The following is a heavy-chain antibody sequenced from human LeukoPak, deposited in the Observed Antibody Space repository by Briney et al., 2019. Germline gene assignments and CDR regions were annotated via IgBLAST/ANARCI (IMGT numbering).Heavy chain of an antibody. CDR3: ARVLGAAAHHR. J-gene: IGHJ5*02. CDR1: GDMTYYY. D-gene: IGHD6-13*01. Sequence: SETLSLTCTVSGDMTYYYWSWIRQPPGRGLEWIGYIYYTGHTNYDPSLKSRITISVDTSKSQFSLKLSSVTAADTAMYYCARVLGAAAHHRWGQETLVTVSS. CDR2: IYYTGHT. V-gene: IGHV4-59*01.